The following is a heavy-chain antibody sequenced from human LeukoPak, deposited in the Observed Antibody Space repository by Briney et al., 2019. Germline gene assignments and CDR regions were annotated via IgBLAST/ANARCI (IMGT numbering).Heavy chain of an antibody. CDR2: ISSNGGST. CDR1: GFTFSSYA. Sequence: GGSLRLSCAASGFTFSSYAMHWVRQAPGKGLEYVSAISSNGGSTYYANSVKGRFTISRDNSKNTLYLQMGSLRAEDMAVYYCARDDGVAAAGVFDYWGQGTLVTVSS. J-gene: IGHJ4*02. V-gene: IGHV3-64*01. D-gene: IGHD6-13*01. CDR3: ARDDGVAAAGVFDY.